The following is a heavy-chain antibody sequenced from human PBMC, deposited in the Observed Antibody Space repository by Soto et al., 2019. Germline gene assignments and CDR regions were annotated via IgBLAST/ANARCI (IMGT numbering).Heavy chain of an antibody. D-gene: IGHD1-26*01. V-gene: IGHV3-7*01. Sequence: GGSLRLSCAASGFTFKYDWMSWVRQSPGKGLEWVANINDDGSEEYYLDSVRGRFTISRDNAKNSLFLHMNSLTTEDTAVYFCARELIVGPAEYFQDWGQGTRVTVSS. CDR2: INDDGSEE. CDR1: GFTFKYDW. CDR3: ARELIVGPAEYFQD. J-gene: IGHJ1*01.